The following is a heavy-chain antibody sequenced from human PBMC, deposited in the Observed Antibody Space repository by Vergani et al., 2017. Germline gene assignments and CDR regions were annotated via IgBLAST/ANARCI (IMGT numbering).Heavy chain of an antibody. D-gene: IGHD3-22*01. CDR1: GFTFSSYA. CDR3: AKDIDYYDSSGYYVFDY. Sequence: EVQLVESGGGLVQPGGSLRLSCAASGFTFSSYAMSGVRQAPGKGLEWVSAISGSGGSTYYADSVKGRFTISRDNSKNTLYLQMNSLRAEDTAVYYCAKDIDYYDSSGYYVFDYWGQGTLVTVSS. CDR2: ISGSGGST. V-gene: IGHV3-23*04. J-gene: IGHJ4*02.